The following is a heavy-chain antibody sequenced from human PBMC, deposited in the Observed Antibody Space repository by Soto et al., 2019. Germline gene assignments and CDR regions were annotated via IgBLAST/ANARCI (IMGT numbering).Heavy chain of an antibody. D-gene: IGHD2-21*02. CDR1: GFTFSSYA. V-gene: IGHV3-23*01. CDR2: ISGSAGST. J-gene: IGHJ3*02. CDR3: AKQTTMVVVTTGDAFDI. Sequence: EVQVLESGGGLVQPGGSLRLSCAASGFTFSSYAMNWVRQAPGKGLEWVSAISGSAGSTYYADSVKGRFTISRDNSKNTLFLQMNRLRAEDTAVYFCAKQTTMVVVTTGDAFDIWGQGTMVTVSS.